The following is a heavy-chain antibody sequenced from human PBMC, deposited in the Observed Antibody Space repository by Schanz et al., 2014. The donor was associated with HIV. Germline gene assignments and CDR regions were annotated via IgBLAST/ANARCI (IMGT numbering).Heavy chain of an antibody. CDR1: GGTFSNYA. J-gene: IGHJ4*02. Sequence: QVQLVQSGAEVKKPGSSVNVSCKTSGGTFSNYAISWVRQAPGQGLEWMGGIIPVSGTASYAQMFQGRVKIIADKSTSTAYMELRSLRSDDTALYYCARDSGWSGWKGDYFDYWGQGTLVTVSS. CDR3: ARDSGWSGWKGDYFDY. D-gene: IGHD1-1*01. CDR2: IIPVSGTA. V-gene: IGHV1-69*06.